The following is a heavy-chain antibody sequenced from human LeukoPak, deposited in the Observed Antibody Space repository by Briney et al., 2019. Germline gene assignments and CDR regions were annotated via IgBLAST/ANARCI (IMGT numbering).Heavy chain of an antibody. CDR1: GGSLSGYY. J-gene: IGHJ5*02. Sequence: SETLSLTCAVYGGSLSGYYWSWIRQPAGKGLEWIGRIYTSGSTNYNPSLKSRVTMSVDTSKNQFSLKLSSVTAADTAVYYCARDAPPGYSSSWYRGNWFDPWGQGTLVTVSS. CDR3: ARDAPPGYSSSWYRGNWFDP. V-gene: IGHV4-59*10. D-gene: IGHD6-13*01. CDR2: IYTSGST.